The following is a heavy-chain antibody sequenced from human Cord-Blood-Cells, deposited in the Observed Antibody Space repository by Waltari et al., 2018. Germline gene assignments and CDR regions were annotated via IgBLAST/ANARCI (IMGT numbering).Heavy chain of an antibody. CDR3: ARAGFGVRRFWYFDL. CDR1: GGSISSYY. CDR2: IYTSGRT. Sequence: QVQLQESGPGLVKPSETLSLTCTVSGGSISSYYWSWIRQPAGKGLEWIGCIYTSGRTNYNPPLKSRVTMSVDTSKNQFSLKLSSVTAADTAVYYCARAGFGVRRFWYFDLWGRGTLVTVSS. J-gene: IGHJ2*01. D-gene: IGHD3-3*01. V-gene: IGHV4-4*07.